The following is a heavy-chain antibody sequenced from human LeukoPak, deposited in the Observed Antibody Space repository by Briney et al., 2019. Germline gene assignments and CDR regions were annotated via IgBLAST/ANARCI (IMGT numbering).Heavy chain of an antibody. CDR1: GSTFSSYA. V-gene: IGHV3-23*01. J-gene: IGHJ6*02. Sequence: PGGSLRLSCAASGSTFSSYAMGWVREAPGKGLEWVSAIIGSGDSTYYADSVKGRFTISRDNSKNTLYLQMNSLRAEDTAVYYCAKRYCSSTGCSYYYYYGLDVWGQGTTVTVSS. CDR2: IIGSGDST. D-gene: IGHD2-2*01. CDR3: AKRYCSSTGCSYYYYYGLDV.